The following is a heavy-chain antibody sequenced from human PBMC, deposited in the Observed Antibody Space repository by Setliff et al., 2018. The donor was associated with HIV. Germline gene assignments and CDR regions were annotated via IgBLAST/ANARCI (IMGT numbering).Heavy chain of an antibody. CDR1: GVSINRTDHY. CDR2: VSQSGST. CDR3: ARVPVAGANWFDP. Sequence: PSETLSLTCSVSGVSINRTDHYWGWIRQSPGKRLEWIGSVSQSGSTYYNPSLKSRITISVDRSKNLFSLKLFSVTAADQGVYYCARVPVAGANWFDPWGLGTLVTVSS. J-gene: IGHJ5*02. V-gene: IGHV4-39*01. D-gene: IGHD2-21*01.